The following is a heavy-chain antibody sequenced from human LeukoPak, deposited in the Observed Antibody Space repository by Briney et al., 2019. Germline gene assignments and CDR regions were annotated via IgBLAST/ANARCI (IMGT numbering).Heavy chain of an antibody. J-gene: IGHJ4*02. CDR2: IYRSGST. Sequence: SETLSLTCTVPGFSVSSVYYWGWIRQPPGKGLEWIGSIYRSGSTYYNPSLKSRVTISVDTSKNQFSLKLSSVTAADTAVYYCARLSGAAAGHAFDYWGQGTLVTVSS. D-gene: IGHD6-13*01. CDR3: ARLSGAAAGHAFDY. CDR1: GFSVSSVYY. V-gene: IGHV4-38-2*02.